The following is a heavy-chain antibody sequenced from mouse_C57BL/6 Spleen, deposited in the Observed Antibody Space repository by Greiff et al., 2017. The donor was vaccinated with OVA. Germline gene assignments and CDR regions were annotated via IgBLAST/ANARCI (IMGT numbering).Heavy chain of an antibody. J-gene: IGHJ2*01. Sequence: EVKVEESGPGLVKPSQSLSLTCSVTGYSITSGYYWNWIRQFPGNKLEWMGYISYDGSNNYNPSLKNRISITRDTSKNQFFLKLNSVTTEDTATYYCAREDYDGAPFDYWGQGTTLTGSS. CDR1: GYSITSGYY. V-gene: IGHV3-6*01. D-gene: IGHD2-4*01. CDR2: ISYDGSN. CDR3: AREDYDGAPFDY.